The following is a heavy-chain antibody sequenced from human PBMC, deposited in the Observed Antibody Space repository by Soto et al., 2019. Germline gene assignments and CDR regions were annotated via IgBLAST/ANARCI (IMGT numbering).Heavy chain of an antibody. CDR1: GFTFSSHW. CDR2: INSGGTIT. Sequence: EVQLVESGGGLVQPGGSLRLSCAASGFTFSSHWIHWVRQAPGKGLVWVSRINSGGTITDYADSVKGRFTISRDNAKNTLYLQMNGLRGEDTAVYHCVRGASGYYYVDSWGQGTLVPVSS. V-gene: IGHV3-74*01. CDR3: VRGASGYYYVDS. D-gene: IGHD3-3*01. J-gene: IGHJ4*02.